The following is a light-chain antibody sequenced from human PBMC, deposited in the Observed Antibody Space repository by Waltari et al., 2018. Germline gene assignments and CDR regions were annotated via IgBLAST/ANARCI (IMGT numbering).Light chain of an antibody. CDR3: SSYTSTSAYV. Sequence: QPALAQPAPVPGSPGQSITSSCSGTCTDVGAYDYVSWYQQNPGEVPKRIIYEVTNRPSGVSNRFSGSKSGNTASLTISGLQAEDDADYYCSSYTSTSAYVFGSGTKVTVI. CDR2: EVT. CDR1: CTDVGAYDY. V-gene: IGLV2-14*03. J-gene: IGLJ1*01.